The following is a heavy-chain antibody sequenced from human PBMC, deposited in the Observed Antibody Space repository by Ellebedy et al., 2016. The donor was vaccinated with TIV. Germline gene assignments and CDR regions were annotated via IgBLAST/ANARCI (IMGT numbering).Heavy chain of an antibody. J-gene: IGHJ4*02. CDR2: LYYSGST. V-gene: IGHV4-39*01. Sequence: MPSETLSLTCTVSGGSISSSSYYWGWIRQPPGKGLEWIGSLYYSGSTYYNPSLKSRVTISVDTSKNQFSLKLSSVTAADTAVYYCARQPFSPPSYHDYWGQGTLVTVSS. CDR3: ARQPFSPPSYHDY. CDR1: GGSISSSSYY. D-gene: IGHD5-18*01.